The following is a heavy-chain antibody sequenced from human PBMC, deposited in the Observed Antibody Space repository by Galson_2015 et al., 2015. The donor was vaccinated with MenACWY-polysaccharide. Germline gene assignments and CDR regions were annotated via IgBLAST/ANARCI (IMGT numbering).Heavy chain of an antibody. D-gene: IGHD4-17*01. CDR2: IYPADSDT. CDR3: ARLSATGTVTFDY. CDR1: GHSFTSNW. V-gene: IGHV5-51*01. J-gene: IGHJ4*02. Sequence: KVSCKGSGHSFTSNWIGWVRQMPGKGLEWMGIIYPADSDTRYSPSFQGQVTISADKTISTAYLQWSSLKASNTAVYYCARLSATGTVTFDYWGQGTLVTVSS.